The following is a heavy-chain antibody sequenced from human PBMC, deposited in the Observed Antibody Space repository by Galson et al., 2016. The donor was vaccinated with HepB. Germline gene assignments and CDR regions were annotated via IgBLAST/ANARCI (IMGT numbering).Heavy chain of an antibody. J-gene: IGHJ4*02. CDR3: ARDLWRGGRIDY. CDR2: ITIDGSTT. V-gene: IGHV3-74*01. D-gene: IGHD4-23*01. Sequence: CAASGFTFSNYWMHWVRQAPGKGLVWVSHITIDGSTTTYADSVKGRFTISRDNAKNTLYLQMNSLKIEDTAVYYCARDLWRGGRIDYWGQGTLVTVSS. CDR1: GFTFSNYW.